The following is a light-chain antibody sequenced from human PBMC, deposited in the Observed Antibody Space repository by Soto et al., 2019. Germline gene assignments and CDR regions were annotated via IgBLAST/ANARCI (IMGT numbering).Light chain of an antibody. V-gene: IGKV3-15*01. CDR1: RSVSSN. CDR3: QQYNNWPPWT. CDR2: GAA. Sequence: EIVLTQCPGTLSLSPGARATLSCRARRSVSSNLAWYQQNPGQAPRLLIYGAATRATGIPARFSGSGSGTEFTLTISSLQSEDFSVYYCQQYNNWPPWTFGQGTKVDIK. J-gene: IGKJ1*01.